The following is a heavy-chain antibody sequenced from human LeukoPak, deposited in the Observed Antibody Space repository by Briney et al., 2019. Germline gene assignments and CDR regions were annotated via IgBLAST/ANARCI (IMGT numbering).Heavy chain of an antibody. CDR2: IKQDGSEK. D-gene: IGHD3-10*01. CDR3: ARGSYYTPDWFDP. J-gene: IGHJ5*02. V-gene: IGHV3-7*03. CDR1: GFTFSSYW. Sequence: GGSLRLSCAASGFTFSSYWMSWVRQAPGKGLEWVANIKQDGSEKYYVDSVKGRFTISRDNAKNSLYLQMNSLRAEDTAVYYCARGSYYTPDWFDPWGQGTLVTVSS.